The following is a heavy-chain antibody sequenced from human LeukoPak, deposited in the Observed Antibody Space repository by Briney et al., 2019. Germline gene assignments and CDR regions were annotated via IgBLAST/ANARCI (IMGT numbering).Heavy chain of an antibody. CDR1: GGTFSSYT. V-gene: IGHV1-69*04. CDR3: AREGYYYDSSGYYNS. CDR2: IIPILGIA. D-gene: IGHD3-22*01. Sequence: ASVKVSCKASGGTFSSYTISWVRQAPGQGLEWMGRIIPILGIANYAQKFQGRVTITADKPTSTAYMELSSLRSEDTAVYYCAREGYYYDSSGYYNSWGQGTLVTVSS. J-gene: IGHJ4*02.